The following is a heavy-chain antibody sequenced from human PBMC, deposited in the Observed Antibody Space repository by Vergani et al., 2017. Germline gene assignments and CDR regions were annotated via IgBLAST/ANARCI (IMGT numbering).Heavy chain of an antibody. CDR1: GFSLSTSGVG. V-gene: IGHV2-5*01. Sequence: QITLKESGPTLVKPTQTLTLTCTFSGFSLSTSGVGVGWIRQPPGKALEWLALIYWNDDKRYSPSLKSRLTITKDTSKNQVVLTMTNMDPVDTATYYCAHKPCTNGVCSSFDDWGQGTLVTVSS. J-gene: IGHJ4*02. CDR3: AHKPCTNGVCSSFDD. CDR2: IYWNDDK. D-gene: IGHD2-8*01.